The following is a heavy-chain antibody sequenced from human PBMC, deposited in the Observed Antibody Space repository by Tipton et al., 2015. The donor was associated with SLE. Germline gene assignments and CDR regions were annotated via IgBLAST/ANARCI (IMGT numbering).Heavy chain of an antibody. CDR1: GGSISSHY. D-gene: IGHD3-16*01. CDR2: IYYSGST. CDR3: ARDARAGEFGY. V-gene: IGHV4-59*11. J-gene: IGHJ4*02. Sequence: LRLSCTVSGGSISSHYWSWIRQPPGKGLEWIGYIYYSGSTNYNPSLKSRVTISVDTSKNQFSLKLSSVTAADTAVYYCARDARAGEFGYWGQGTLVTVSS.